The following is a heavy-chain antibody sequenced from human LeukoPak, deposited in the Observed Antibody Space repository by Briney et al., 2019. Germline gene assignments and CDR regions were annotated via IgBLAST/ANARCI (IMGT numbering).Heavy chain of an antibody. J-gene: IGHJ4*02. CDR3: ARDPISNYSSVGVAV. CDR2: IYYSGST. Sequence: SSQTLSLTCTVSGGSISSGGYYWSWIRQHPGKGLEWIGYIYYSGSTYYNPSLKSRVTISVDTSKNQFSLKLSSVTAADTAVYYCARDPISNYSSVGVAVWGQGTLVTVSS. CDR1: GGSISSGGYY. D-gene: IGHD2-15*01. V-gene: IGHV4-31*03.